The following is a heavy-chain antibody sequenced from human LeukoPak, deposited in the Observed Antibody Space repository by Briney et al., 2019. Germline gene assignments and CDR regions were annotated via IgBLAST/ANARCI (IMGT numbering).Heavy chain of an antibody. CDR3: AKDLTMVRGVPFDY. Sequence: GGSLRFSCAASGFTFSSYDMSWVRQAPGKGLEWVSIISGSGGSTYYADSVKGRFTISRDNSKNTLYLQMNRQGAEDTAVYYCAKDLTMVRGVPFDYWGQGTLVTVSS. J-gene: IGHJ4*02. V-gene: IGHV3-23*01. D-gene: IGHD3-10*01. CDR2: ISGSGGST. CDR1: GFTFSSYD.